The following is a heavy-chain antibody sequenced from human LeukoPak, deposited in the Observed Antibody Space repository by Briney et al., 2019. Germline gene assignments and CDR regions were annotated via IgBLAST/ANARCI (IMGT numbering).Heavy chain of an antibody. CDR2: ISYDGSNK. CDR3: ARVQGTLIKYYFDY. J-gene: IGHJ4*02. CDR1: GFTFSSYG. V-gene: IGHV3-30*03. D-gene: IGHD2/OR15-2a*01. Sequence: GGSLRLSCAASGFTFSSYGMHWVRQAPGKGLEWVAVISYDGSNKYYADSVKGRFTISRDNSKNTLYLQMNSLRAEDTAVYYCARVQGTLIKYYFDYWGQGTLVTVSS.